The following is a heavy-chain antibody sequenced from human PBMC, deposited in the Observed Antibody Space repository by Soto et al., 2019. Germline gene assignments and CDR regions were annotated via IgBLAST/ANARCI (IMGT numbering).Heavy chain of an antibody. CDR2: ISNDGSNK. CDR3: ARAGGGYLDY. D-gene: IGHD3-22*01. V-gene: IGHV3-30*04. CDR1: GFTLSNYA. J-gene: IGHJ4*02. Sequence: QVQLVESRGGVVQPGRSLKLSCVASGFTLSNYALHWVRQAPGKGPEWMAFISNDGSNKLYADSVKGRFTISRDNSKNTLYLEMNSLRPEDTAVFYCARAGGGYLDYWGQGTLVTVSS.